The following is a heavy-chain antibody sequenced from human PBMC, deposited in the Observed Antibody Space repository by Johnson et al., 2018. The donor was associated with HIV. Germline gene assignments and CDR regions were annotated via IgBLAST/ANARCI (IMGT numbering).Heavy chain of an antibody. CDR2: INWNGGNT. J-gene: IGHJ3*02. CDR1: GFTFGDYY. CDR3: AKSPLGRLREGAFDI. D-gene: IGHD7-27*01. Sequence: VQLVESGGGLVQPGGSLRLSCAASGFTFGDYYMTWVRQAPGKGPEWVSGINWNGGNTGYADSVKGRFTISRDNSKNTLYLQRNSLRAEDTAVYYCAKSPLGRLREGAFDIWGQGTMVTVSS. V-gene: IGHV3-20*04.